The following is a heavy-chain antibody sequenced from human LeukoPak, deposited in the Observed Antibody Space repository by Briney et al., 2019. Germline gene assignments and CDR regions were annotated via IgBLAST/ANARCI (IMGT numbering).Heavy chain of an antibody. CDR1: GFTFSSYA. J-gene: IGHJ4*02. V-gene: IGHV3-30*04. CDR2: ISYDGSNK. Sequence: GRSLRLSCAASGFTFSSYAMHWVRQAPGKGLEWVAVISYDGSNKYYADSVKGRFTISRDNSKNTLYLQMNSLRAEDTAVYYCAREGYYDFWSGYEYYFDYWAQGTLVTVSS. D-gene: IGHD3-3*01. CDR3: AREGYYDFWSGYEYYFDY.